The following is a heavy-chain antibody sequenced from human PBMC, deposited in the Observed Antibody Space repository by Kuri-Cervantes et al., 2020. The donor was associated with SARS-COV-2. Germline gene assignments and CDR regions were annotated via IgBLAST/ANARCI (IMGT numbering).Heavy chain of an antibody. Sequence: GESLKISCAASGFIFSDSYMSWVRQAPGKGLEWVLYISSSSSYSYYADSVKGRFTISRDNAKNSLYLQMNSLRAEDTAVYYCARHYGSGSYSFMHVWGKGTPVTVSS. J-gene: IGHJ6*03. CDR2: ISSSSSYS. D-gene: IGHD3-10*01. CDR3: ARHYGSGSYSFMHV. V-gene: IGHV3-11*06. CDR1: GFIFSDSY.